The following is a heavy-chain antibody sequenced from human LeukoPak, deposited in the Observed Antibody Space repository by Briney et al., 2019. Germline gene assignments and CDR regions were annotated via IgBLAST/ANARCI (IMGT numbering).Heavy chain of an antibody. CDR2: IHTSGST. CDR1: GGSISSYY. J-gene: IGHJ4*02. Sequence: SETLSLTCTVSGGSISSYYWSWIRQPAGKGLEWIGRIHTSGSTNYNPSLKSRVTMSVDTSKNQFSLKLSSVTAADTAVYYCARDGGYGSGSYCSFDYWGQGTLVTVSS. V-gene: IGHV4-4*07. D-gene: IGHD3-10*01. CDR3: ARDGGYGSGSYCSFDY.